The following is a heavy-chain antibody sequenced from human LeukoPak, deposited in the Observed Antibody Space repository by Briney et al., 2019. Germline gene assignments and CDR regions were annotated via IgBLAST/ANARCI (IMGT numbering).Heavy chain of an antibody. CDR1: GFTFSSYA. CDR2: INRSGGSI. Sequence: GGSLRLSCAAPGFTFSSYAMSWVRQAPGKGLEWVSVINRSGGSIHYADSVKGRFTISRDNSKNTLYLQMNSLRAEDTAVYYCAKDHPAAMVSGGGWGTYFDYWGQGTLVTVSS. CDR3: AKDHPAAMVSGGGWGTYFDY. D-gene: IGHD5-18*01. V-gene: IGHV3-23*01. J-gene: IGHJ4*02.